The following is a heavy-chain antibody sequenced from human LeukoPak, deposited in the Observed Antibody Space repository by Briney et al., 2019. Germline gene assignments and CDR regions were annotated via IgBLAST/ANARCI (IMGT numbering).Heavy chain of an antibody. Sequence: SETLSLTCAVYGGSFSGYYWSWIRQPPGKGLEWIGEINHSGSTNYNPSLKSRVTISVDTSKNQFSLKLSSVTAADTAVYYCARQRPPILRSGGRANWFDPWGQGTLVTVSS. CDR2: INHSGST. CDR3: ARQRPPILRSGGRANWFDP. CDR1: GGSFSGYY. J-gene: IGHJ5*02. V-gene: IGHV4-34*01. D-gene: IGHD2-15*01.